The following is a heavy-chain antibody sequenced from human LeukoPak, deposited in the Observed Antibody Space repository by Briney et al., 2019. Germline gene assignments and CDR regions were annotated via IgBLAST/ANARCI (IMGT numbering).Heavy chain of an antibody. CDR2: IYPSEST. D-gene: IGHD3-16*01. J-gene: IGHJ6*03. V-gene: IGHV4-61*02. CDR3: ARVGGYSYIDV. CDR1: GGSITSVGYY. Sequence: NPSQTPSLTCTVSGGSITSVGYYWNWIRQPAGKELEWIGRIYPSESTNYNPSLKSRVTISIDTSKNQFSLNLNSVTAADTAVYYCARVGGYSYIDVWGEGTTVTISS.